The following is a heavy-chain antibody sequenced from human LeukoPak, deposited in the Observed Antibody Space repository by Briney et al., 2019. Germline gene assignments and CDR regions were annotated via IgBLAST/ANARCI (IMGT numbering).Heavy chain of an antibody. J-gene: IGHJ3*02. CDR3: AKVYCTSTSCYNAVDAFDI. Sequence: GGSLRLSXAASGFTFSSYVMIWVCQAPGKGLEWVSASSGSGGSTYYADSVKGRFTISRDNSKNTLYLQMNSLRAEDTAVYYCAKVYCTSTSCYNAVDAFDIWGQGTMVTVSS. CDR2: SSGSGGST. D-gene: IGHD2-2*02. V-gene: IGHV3-23*01. CDR1: GFTFSSYV.